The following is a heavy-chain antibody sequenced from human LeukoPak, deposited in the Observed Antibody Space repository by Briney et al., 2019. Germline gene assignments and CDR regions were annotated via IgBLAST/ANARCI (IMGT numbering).Heavy chain of an antibody. D-gene: IGHD3-3*01. Sequence: PSETLSLTCTVSGGSISSSSYYWGWIRQPPGKGLEWIGSIYYSGSTYYNPSLKSRVTISVDTSKNQFSLKLSSVTAADTAVYYCARLGIFGVVIGGGYFDYWGQGTLVTVSS. CDR3: ARLGIFGVVIGGGYFDY. CDR1: GGSISSSSYY. CDR2: IYYSGST. J-gene: IGHJ4*02. V-gene: IGHV4-39*01.